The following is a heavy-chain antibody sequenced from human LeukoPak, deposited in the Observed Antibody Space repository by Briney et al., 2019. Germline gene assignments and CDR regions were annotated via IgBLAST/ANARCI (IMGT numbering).Heavy chain of an antibody. Sequence: SETLSLTCAVYGGSFSGYYWSWIRQPPGKGLEWIGEINHSGSTNYNPSLKSRVTISVDTSKNQFSLKLSSVTAADTAVYYCARGRYGSGSYYYWGQGTTVTVSS. D-gene: IGHD3-10*01. CDR2: INHSGST. J-gene: IGHJ6*02. CDR1: GGSFSGYY. CDR3: ARGRYGSGSYYY. V-gene: IGHV4-34*01.